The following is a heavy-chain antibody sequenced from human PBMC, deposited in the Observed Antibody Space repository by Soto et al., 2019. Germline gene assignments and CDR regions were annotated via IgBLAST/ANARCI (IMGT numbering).Heavy chain of an antibody. CDR2: INQDGSDK. Sequence: EVQLVESGGGLVQPGGSLRLSCAASGFTFSNSWMSWVRQAPGKGLEWVANINQDGSDKYYVESVKGRFTISRDNAKNSLYLQMNSLTAEDTALYYCARTVYYFDYWGQGTLVTVSS. CDR3: ARTVYYFDY. V-gene: IGHV3-7*03. J-gene: IGHJ4*02. CDR1: GFTFSNSW.